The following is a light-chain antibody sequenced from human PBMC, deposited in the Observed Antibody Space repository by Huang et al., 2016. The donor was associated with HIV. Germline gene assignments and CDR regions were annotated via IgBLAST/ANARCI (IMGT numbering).Light chain of an antibody. CDR3: QQHNSWPRT. CDR2: AAS. CDR1: QSVGSN. J-gene: IGKJ1*01. Sequence: EIVMTQSPATLSVSPGERATLSCRDSQSVGSNLAWYQQRRGQAPRLLIYAASTRATGIPARFGGSGSGTEFTLAVSSLQSEDFAVYSCQQHNSWPRTFGQGTRV. V-gene: IGKV3-15*01.